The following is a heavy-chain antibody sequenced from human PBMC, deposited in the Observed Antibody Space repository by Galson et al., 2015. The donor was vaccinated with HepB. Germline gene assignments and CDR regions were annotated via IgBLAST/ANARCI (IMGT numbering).Heavy chain of an antibody. V-gene: IGHV1-18*01. J-gene: IGHJ4*02. CDR3: ARTTYSYGSGSLYYFDY. CDR1: GYTFTSYA. Sequence: SLRLSCTASGYTFTSYAIHWVRQAPGQGLEWVGWISSYNGNTNYAHKLQGRVTMTTDTSTSTAYMQLSSLRSDDTAVYYCARTTYSYGSGSLYYFDYWGQGTLVTVSS. CDR2: ISSYNGNT. D-gene: IGHD3-10*01.